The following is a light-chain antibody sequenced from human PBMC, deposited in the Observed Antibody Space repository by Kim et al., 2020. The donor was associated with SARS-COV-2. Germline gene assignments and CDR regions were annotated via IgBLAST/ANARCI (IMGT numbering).Light chain of an antibody. V-gene: IGKV4-1*01. CDR3: QQYFNTPPT. CDR1: QSLLYRSSIINY. Sequence: ATINCKSSQSLLYRSSIINYLAWYPQKPRQPPKLLIYWASTRESGVPVRFSGSGSGTDFTLAISSLQAEDVAVYYCQQYFNTPPTFGQGTKVDIK. J-gene: IGKJ1*01. CDR2: WAS.